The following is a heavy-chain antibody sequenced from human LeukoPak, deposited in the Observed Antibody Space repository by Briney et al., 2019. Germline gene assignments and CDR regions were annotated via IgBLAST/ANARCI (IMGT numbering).Heavy chain of an antibody. CDR1: GFTFSSYA. V-gene: IGHV3-23*01. Sequence: GGSLRFSCAASGFTFSSYAMSWVRQVPGNGLEWVSAISGSGGSTYYADSVKGRFTISRDNSKNTLYLQMNSLRAEDTAVYYCAKDQSITIFGVVPLSSWGQGTLVTVSS. D-gene: IGHD3-3*01. CDR3: AKDQSITIFGVVPLSS. CDR2: ISGSGGST. J-gene: IGHJ5*02.